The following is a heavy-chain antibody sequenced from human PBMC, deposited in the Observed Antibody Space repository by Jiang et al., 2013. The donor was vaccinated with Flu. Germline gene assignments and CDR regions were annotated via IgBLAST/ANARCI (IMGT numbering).Heavy chain of an antibody. J-gene: IGHJ4*02. CDR3: ARRYCSGGSCYGNIDY. V-gene: IGHV1-69*01. Sequence: YAQKFQGRVTITADESTSTAYMELSSLRSEDTAVYYCARRYCSGGSCYGNIDYWGQGTLVTVSS. D-gene: IGHD2-15*01.